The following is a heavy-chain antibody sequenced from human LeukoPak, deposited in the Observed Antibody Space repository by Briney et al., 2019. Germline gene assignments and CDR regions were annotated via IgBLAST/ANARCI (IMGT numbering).Heavy chain of an antibody. J-gene: IGHJ3*01. V-gene: IGHV3-21*01. CDR1: GFTLRSYS. D-gene: IGHD3-22*01. CDR2: ISSSSSYI. Sequence: GGSLRLSCAASGFTLRSYSMNGVRQAPGKGLEWASSISSSSSYIYYADSVKGRFTISRDNAKNSLYLQMDSLRAEDTAVYYCARVVATISHYYASSGYDVWGQGTMVTVSS. CDR3: ARVVATISHYYASSGYDV.